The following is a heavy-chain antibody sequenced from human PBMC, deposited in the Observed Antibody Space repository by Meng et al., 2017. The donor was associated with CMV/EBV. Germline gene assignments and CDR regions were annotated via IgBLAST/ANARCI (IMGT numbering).Heavy chain of an antibody. CDR3: ARDKGRVTDNWFDP. CDR2: ISSSGSTI. D-gene: IGHD2-21*02. J-gene: IGHJ5*02. Sequence: GGSLRLSCAASGFTFSSYEMNWVRQAPGKGLEWVSYISSSGSTIYYADSVKGRFTISRDNAKNSLYLQMNSLRAEDTAVYYCARDKGRVTDNWFDPWGQGTLVTRLL. V-gene: IGHV3-48*03. CDR1: GFTFSSYE.